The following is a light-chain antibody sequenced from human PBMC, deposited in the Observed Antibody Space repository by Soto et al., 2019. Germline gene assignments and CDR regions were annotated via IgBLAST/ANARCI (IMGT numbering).Light chain of an antibody. Sequence: DIQLTQSPAFRSASVGDRVTITCRASQGISSYLAWYQQKPGNDAKLLIYDASTLESTVPSRFSGSGSGTEFTLTISSLQPEDFATYYCQQLNSYPPFTFGQGPRLEIK. J-gene: IGKJ5*01. CDR3: QQLNSYPPFT. CDR1: QGISSY. CDR2: DAS. V-gene: IGKV1-9*01.